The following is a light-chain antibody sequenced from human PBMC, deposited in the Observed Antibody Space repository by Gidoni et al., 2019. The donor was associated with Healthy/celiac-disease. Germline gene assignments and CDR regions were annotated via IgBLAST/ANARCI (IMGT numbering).Light chain of an antibody. CDR2: DVS. CDR1: SSDVGGYNY. J-gene: IGLJ2*01. V-gene: IGLV2-11*01. Sequence: QSALTQPRSVSGSPGQSVTISCTGTSSDVGGYNYFSWYQQPPGKAPNLMVYDVSKRPSGVPDRFSGSKSGNTASLTISGLQAEDETDYYCCSYAGSYTVVFGGGTKLXV. CDR3: CSYAGSYTVV.